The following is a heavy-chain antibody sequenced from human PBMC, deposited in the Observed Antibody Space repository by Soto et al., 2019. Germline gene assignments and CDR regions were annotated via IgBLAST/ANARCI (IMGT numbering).Heavy chain of an antibody. CDR1: GGTFGNTA. Sequence: QVQLVQSGAEVKEPGSSVNVSCKTSGGTFGNTAVTWVRQAPGQGLEWIGGIVPMFGTANYAQKFQGRVTITADESRSTAYMELSSLRSDDTAVYYCARDGDPGYSFWSGPLGGGRFDPWGQGTLVTVSS. D-gene: IGHD3-3*01. V-gene: IGHV1-69*12. CDR3: ARDGDPGYSFWSGPLGGGRFDP. CDR2: IVPMFGTA. J-gene: IGHJ5*02.